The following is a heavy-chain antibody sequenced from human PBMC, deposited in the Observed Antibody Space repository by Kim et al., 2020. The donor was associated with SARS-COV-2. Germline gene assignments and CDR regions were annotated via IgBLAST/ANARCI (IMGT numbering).Heavy chain of an antibody. CDR3: ARGRKNGMDV. Sequence: NKYYADSVKGRFTISRDNSKNTLYLQMNSLRAEDTAVYYCARGRKNGMDVWGQGTTVTVSS. V-gene: IGHV3-30*01. J-gene: IGHJ6*02. CDR2: NK.